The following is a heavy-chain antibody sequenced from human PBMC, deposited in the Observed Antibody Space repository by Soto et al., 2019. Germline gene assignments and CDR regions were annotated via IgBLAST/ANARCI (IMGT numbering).Heavy chain of an antibody. CDR3: VKEYCSGGTCYRGY. D-gene: IGHD2-15*01. Sequence: GALRLSCVPSGFTFSSYWMNWVRQARGKGLEWVDNIKHDGGVKYHVDSVKGRFTISRDNAKNSLYLQMNSLRAEDTDVYYYVKEYCSGGTCYRGYWGPGILVTVSS. CDR2: IKHDGGVK. V-gene: IGHV3-7*01. J-gene: IGHJ4*02. CDR1: GFTFSSYW.